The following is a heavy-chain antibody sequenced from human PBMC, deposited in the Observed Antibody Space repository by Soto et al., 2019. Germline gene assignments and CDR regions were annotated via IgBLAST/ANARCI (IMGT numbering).Heavy chain of an antibody. CDR2: ISAGGGST. Sequence: EVQLLESGGGLVQPGGSLRLSCAASGFAFSTYAMSWVRQAPGKGLEWVSAISAGGGSTYYADSVKGRFTISRDNSKNPLYVQMNSLRAEDTAVYYCAKVLSSNYYLPDYWGQGTLVTVSS. J-gene: IGHJ4*02. CDR3: AKVLSSNYYLPDY. CDR1: GFAFSTYA. D-gene: IGHD4-4*01. V-gene: IGHV3-23*01.